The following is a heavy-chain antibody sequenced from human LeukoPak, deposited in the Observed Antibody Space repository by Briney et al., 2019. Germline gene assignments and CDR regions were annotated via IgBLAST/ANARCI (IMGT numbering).Heavy chain of an antibody. CDR2: IYYSGST. J-gene: IGHJ5*02. CDR1: GGSISSGGYY. Sequence: PSETLSLTCTVSGGSISSGGYYWSWIRQHPGTGLEWIGYIYYSGSTYYNPSLKSRVTISVDTSKNQFSLKLSSVTAADTAVYYCARGRLTGTSSYNWFDPWGQGTLVTVSS. D-gene: IGHD1-7*01. V-gene: IGHV4-31*03. CDR3: ARGRLTGTSSYNWFDP.